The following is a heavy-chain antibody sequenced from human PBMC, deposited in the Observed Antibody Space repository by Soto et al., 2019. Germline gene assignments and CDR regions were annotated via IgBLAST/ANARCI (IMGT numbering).Heavy chain of an antibody. D-gene: IGHD6-13*01. CDR2: IYPGDSDT. J-gene: IGHJ6*02. V-gene: IGHV5-51*01. CDR1: GYSFTSYW. CDR3: AIPVAGAAAGRSPLYYYGMDV. Sequence: PGESLKISCKGSGYSFTSYWIGWVRQMPGKGLEWMGIIYPGDSDTRYSPSFQGQVTISADKSISTAYLQWSSLKASDTAMYYCAIPVAGAAAGRSPLYYYGMDVWGQGTTVTVSS.